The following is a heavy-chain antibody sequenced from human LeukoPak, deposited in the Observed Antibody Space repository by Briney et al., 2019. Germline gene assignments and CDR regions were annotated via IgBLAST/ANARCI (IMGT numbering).Heavy chain of an antibody. CDR2: IYYSGST. CDR3: ARHSEVSRLLGFTMVRGLKGFDY. D-gene: IGHD3-10*01. V-gene: IGHV4-59*08. J-gene: IGHJ4*02. CDR1: GGSIGTDY. Sequence: SETLSLTCTVSGGSIGTDYWSWIRQPPGKGLEWIGHIYYSGSTNYNPSLKSRVTISVDTPKNQFSLKVTSVTAADTAVYYCARHSEVSRLLGFTMVRGLKGFDYWGQGTLVTVSS.